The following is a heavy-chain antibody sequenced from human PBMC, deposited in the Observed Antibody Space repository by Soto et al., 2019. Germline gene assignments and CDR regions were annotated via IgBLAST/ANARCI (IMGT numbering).Heavy chain of an antibody. J-gene: IGHJ6*02. CDR2: IIPIFGTA. CDR1: GGTFSSYA. CDR3: ARDSGGTTVAFGMDV. V-gene: IGHV1-69*01. Sequence: QVQLVQSGAEVKKPGSSVKVSCKASGGTFSSYAISWVRQAPGQGLEWMGGIIPIFGTANYAQKLQGRVTITAEESTSKAYMELSSLRSEDTAVYYCARDSGGTTVAFGMDVWGQGTTVTVSS. D-gene: IGHD4-17*01.